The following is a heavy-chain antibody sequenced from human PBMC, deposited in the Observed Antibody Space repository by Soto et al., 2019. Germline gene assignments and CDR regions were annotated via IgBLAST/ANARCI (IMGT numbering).Heavy chain of an antibody. J-gene: IGHJ5*02. CDR2: IYYSGST. CDR1: GGSISSGGYY. V-gene: IGHV4-31*03. D-gene: IGHD3-22*01. Sequence: SETLSLTCTVSGGSISSGGYYWSWIRQHPGKGLEWIGYIYYSGSTYYNLSLKSRVTISVDTSKNQFSLKLSSVTAADTAVYYCARAHEDYDSSGYYFSWFDPWGQGTLVTVSS. CDR3: ARAHEDYDSSGYYFSWFDP.